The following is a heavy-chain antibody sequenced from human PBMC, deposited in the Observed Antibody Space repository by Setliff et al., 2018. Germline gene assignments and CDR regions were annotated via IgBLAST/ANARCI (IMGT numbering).Heavy chain of an antibody. D-gene: IGHD3-3*01. V-gene: IGHV1-18*01. CDR2: ISAYTGKT. CDR3: ARAPRLEWILPTFDY. CDR1: GYTFLSYG. J-gene: IGHJ4*02. Sequence: ASVKVSCKAVGYTFLSYGLSWVRQAPGQGLEWMGWISAYTGKTDYAQNFQGRVTMTTDTSTNTAYLELRSLRYDHTAVYFCARAPRLEWILPTFDYWGQGTPVTVSS.